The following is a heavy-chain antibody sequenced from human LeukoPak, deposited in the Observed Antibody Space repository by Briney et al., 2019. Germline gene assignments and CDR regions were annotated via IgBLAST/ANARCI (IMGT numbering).Heavy chain of an antibody. J-gene: IGHJ5*02. CDR3: ARDGATMVRGVTWFDP. V-gene: IGHV1-18*01. CDR1: GYTFTTYG. Sequence: ASVKVSCKASGYTFTTYGISWVRQAPGQGLEWMGWISAYNGNTNYAQKLQGRVTMTTDTSTSTAYMELRSLRSDDTAVYYCARDGATMVRGVTWFDPWGQGTLVTVSS. D-gene: IGHD3-10*01. CDR2: ISAYNGNT.